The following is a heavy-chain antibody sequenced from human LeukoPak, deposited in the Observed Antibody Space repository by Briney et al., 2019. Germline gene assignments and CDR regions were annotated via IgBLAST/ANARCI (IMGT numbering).Heavy chain of an antibody. CDR2: IYYSGST. Sequence: SETLSLTCTVSGGSISSGGYYWSWIRQQPGKGLEWIGYIYYSGSTYYNPSLKSRVTISVDTSKNQFSLKLSSVTAADTAVYYCARAGYCSSTSCYAGYFDYWGQGTLVTVSS. V-gene: IGHV4-31*03. CDR3: ARAGYCSSTSCYAGYFDY. D-gene: IGHD2-2*01. CDR1: GGSISSGGYY. J-gene: IGHJ4*02.